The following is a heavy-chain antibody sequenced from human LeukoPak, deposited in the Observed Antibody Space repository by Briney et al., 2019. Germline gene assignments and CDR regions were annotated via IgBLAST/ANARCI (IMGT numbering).Heavy chain of an antibody. V-gene: IGHV3-49*03. J-gene: IGHJ4*02. CDR3: TRGARLIDY. CDR2: IRSKASGGTT. CDR1: GFTFGDYA. Sequence: PGGSLRLSCTASGFTFGDYAMSWLRQAPGKGLEWVGFIRSKASGGTTEYAASVNAAFTISRDDSKSIAYLQMNSLKTEDTAVYYCTRGARLIDYWGQGTLVTVSS.